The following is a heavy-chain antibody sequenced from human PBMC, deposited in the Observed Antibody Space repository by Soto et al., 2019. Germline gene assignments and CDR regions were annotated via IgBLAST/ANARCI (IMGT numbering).Heavy chain of an antibody. V-gene: IGHV2-5*02. CDR3: AHYYYYYYGMDV. CDR1: GFSLSTSGVG. CDR2: IYWDDDV. Sequence: QITLKESGPPLVKPTETLTLTCSFSGFSLSTSGVGVGWVRQPPGKALECLAIIYWDDDVRYSPSLKSRLTVTKDASNNQVVLTMTNMDPVDTATYYCAHYYYYYYGMDVWGQGTTVTVSS. J-gene: IGHJ6*02.